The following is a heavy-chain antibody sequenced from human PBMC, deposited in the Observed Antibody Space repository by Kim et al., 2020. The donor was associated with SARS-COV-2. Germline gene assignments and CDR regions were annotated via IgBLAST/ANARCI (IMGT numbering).Heavy chain of an antibody. CDR1: GFTFSSYG. V-gene: IGHV3-21*01. CDR2: ISTGSSYI. CDR3: ARERITASGWKYFDL. D-gene: IGHD3-9*01. Sequence: GGSLRLSCAASGFTFSSYGMNWVRQAPGKGLEWVSSISTGSSYIYYPDSMKGRFTISRHNAENALYLQMNALRGEDTALYYCARERITASGWKYFDLWGRGTLVTVSS. J-gene: IGHJ2*01.